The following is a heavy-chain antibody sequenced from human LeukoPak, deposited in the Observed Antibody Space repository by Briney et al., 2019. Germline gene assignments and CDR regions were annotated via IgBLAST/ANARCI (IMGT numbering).Heavy chain of an antibody. Sequence: GGSLRLSCAASGFTFSSYGMHWVRQAPGKGLEWVAFIRYDGSNKYYADSVKGRFTISRDNSKNTLYLQMNSLRAEDTAVYYCARDHRLRRDGMDVWGQGTTVTVSS. CDR1: GFTFSSYG. CDR3: ARDHRLRRDGMDV. J-gene: IGHJ6*02. D-gene: IGHD4-17*01. V-gene: IGHV3-30*02. CDR2: IRYDGSNK.